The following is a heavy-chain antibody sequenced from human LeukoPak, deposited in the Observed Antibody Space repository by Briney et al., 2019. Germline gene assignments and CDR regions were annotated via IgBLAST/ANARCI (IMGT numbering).Heavy chain of an antibody. CDR3: ARDKYPGSGSYYIFDY. CDR2: ISYDGSNK. Sequence: GRSLRLSCAASGLTFSSYAMHWVRQAPGNGLEWVAVISYDGSNKYYADSVKGRFTISRDNSKNTLYLQMNSLRAEDTAVYYCARDKYPGSGSYYIFDYWGQGTLVTVSS. V-gene: IGHV3-30-3*01. D-gene: IGHD1-26*01. J-gene: IGHJ4*02. CDR1: GLTFSSYA.